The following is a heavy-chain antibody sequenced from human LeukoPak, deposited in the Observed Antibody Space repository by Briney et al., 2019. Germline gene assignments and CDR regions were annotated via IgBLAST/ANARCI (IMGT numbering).Heavy chain of an antibody. CDR1: GYTFTGYY. J-gene: IGHJ4*02. Sequence: ASVKVSYKTSGYTFTGYYIHWVRQAPGQGLEWMGWSNPNNGGTNYAQRFQGRVTMTRDTSLRTVYMELTRLRSDDTAVYYCAVGGVDYYFDYWGQGTRVTVSS. D-gene: IGHD3-10*01. V-gene: IGHV1-2*02. CDR2: SNPNNGGT. CDR3: AVGGVDYYFDY.